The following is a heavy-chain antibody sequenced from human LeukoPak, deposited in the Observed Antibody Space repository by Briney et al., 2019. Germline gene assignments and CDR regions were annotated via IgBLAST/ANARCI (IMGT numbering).Heavy chain of an antibody. CDR3: AKDRYSSSTYFDY. D-gene: IGHD6-6*01. V-gene: IGHV3-30*02. CDR1: GFTFSSYA. CDR2: IRYDGSNK. Sequence: PGGSLRLSCAASGFTFSSYAMHWVRQAPGKGLEWVAFIRYDGSNKYYADSVKGRFTISRDNSKNTLYLQMNSLRAEDTAVYYCAKDRYSSSTYFDYWGQGTLVTVSS. J-gene: IGHJ4*02.